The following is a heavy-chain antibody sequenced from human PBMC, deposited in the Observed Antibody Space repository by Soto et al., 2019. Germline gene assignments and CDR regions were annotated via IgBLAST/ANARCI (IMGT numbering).Heavy chain of an antibody. CDR3: ARDPHPRRGTVVVPAATYYYGMDV. J-gene: IGHJ6*02. Sequence: SVKVSCKASGYTFTSYGISWVRQAPGQGLEWMGWISAYNGNTNYAQKLQGRVTMTTDTSTSTAYMELRSLRSDDTAVYYCARDPHPRRGTVVVPAATYYYGMDVWGQGTTVTVSS. V-gene: IGHV1-18*04. CDR2: ISAYNGNT. D-gene: IGHD2-2*01. CDR1: GYTFTSYG.